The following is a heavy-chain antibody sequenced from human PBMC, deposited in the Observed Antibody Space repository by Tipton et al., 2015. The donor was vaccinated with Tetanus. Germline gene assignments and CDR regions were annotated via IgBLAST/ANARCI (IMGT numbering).Heavy chain of an antibody. V-gene: IGHV3-53*01. D-gene: IGHD6-6*01. CDR1: DSIASHSY. J-gene: IGHJ6*02. CDR3: ARSESRIAPRIPWGMDI. CDR2: LYSDGRT. Sequence: SLRLSCAVSDSIASHSYVTWVRQAPGKGLEWVSVLYSDGRTDYADSVRGRFTIIRDNSKNTLSLQMNSLRAEDTAIYYCARSESRIAPRIPWGMDIWGQGTTVTVSS.